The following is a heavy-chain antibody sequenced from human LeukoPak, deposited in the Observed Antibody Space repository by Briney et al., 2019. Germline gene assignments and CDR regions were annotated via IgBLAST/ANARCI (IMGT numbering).Heavy chain of an antibody. D-gene: IGHD6-13*01. J-gene: IGHJ3*02. V-gene: IGHV3-23*01. CDR2: ISVTGVST. CDR1: EFTFSIYA. CDR3: AKEVEGQLVGDAFDI. Sequence: GGSLRLSCAASEFTFSIYAMGWVRQAPGKGLEWVSIISVTGVSTYYADSVKGRFTISRDDSKNTLFMQMNSLRAEDTAVYYCAKEVEGQLVGDAFDIWGQGTMVTVSS.